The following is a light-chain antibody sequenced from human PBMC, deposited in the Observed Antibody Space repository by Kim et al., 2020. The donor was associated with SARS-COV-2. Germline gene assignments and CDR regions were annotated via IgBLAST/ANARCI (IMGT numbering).Light chain of an antibody. Sequence: SSELTQDPAVSVALGQTVRITCQGDSLRNYYASWYQQKPGQAPLLVIFGKNNRPSGIPDRFSGSNSGNTASLTITGAQAEDEADYYCNSRDTSGNHLYVF. J-gene: IGLJ1*01. V-gene: IGLV3-19*01. CDR1: SLRNYY. CDR3: NSRDTSGNHLYV. CDR2: GKN.